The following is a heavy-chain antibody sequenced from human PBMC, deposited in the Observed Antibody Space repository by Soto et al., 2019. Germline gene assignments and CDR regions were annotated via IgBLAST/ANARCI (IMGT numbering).Heavy chain of an antibody. CDR3: ARHGERWLQPPNSLYYYFGMDV. CDR2: ISHTGTT. CDR1: GDSISGSQW. J-gene: IGHJ6*02. Sequence: PSETLSLTCAVSGDSISGSQWWSWVRLPPGKGLEWIGEISHTGTTNYNPSLNSRVTMSVDTSKIQFSLKLRSVTAADTAVYYCARHGERWLQPPNSLYYYFGMDVWGQGTTVTVSS. D-gene: IGHD5-18*01. V-gene: IGHV4-4*02.